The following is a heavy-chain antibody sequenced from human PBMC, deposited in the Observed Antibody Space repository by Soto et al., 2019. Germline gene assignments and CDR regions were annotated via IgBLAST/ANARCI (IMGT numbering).Heavy chain of an antibody. CDR2: MNPTSGYT. Sequence: ASVKVSCKASGYTFTNYDINWVRQATGQGLEWLGWMNPTSGYTGYAQKFQGRVTMTGDTSISTAYMELSSLTSADTAVYYCARFVRHQLPTIDYWGQGALVTVSS. V-gene: IGHV1-8*01. CDR1: GYTFTNYD. D-gene: IGHD1-26*01. CDR3: ARFVRHQLPTIDY. J-gene: IGHJ4*02.